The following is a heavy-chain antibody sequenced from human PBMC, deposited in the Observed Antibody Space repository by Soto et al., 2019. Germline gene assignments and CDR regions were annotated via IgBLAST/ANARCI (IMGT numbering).Heavy chain of an antibody. D-gene: IGHD3-22*01. V-gene: IGHV3-23*01. CDR3: AKSVDYYDSSGYYPPNYFDY. Sequence: GGSLRLSCAASGFTFSSYAMSWVRQAPGKGLEWVSVISGSDTSTYYADSVKGRFTISRDNSKNTLYLQMNSLRAEDTAVYYCAKSVDYYDSSGYYPPNYFDYWGQGTLVTVSS. CDR1: GFTFSSYA. CDR2: ISGSDTST. J-gene: IGHJ4*02.